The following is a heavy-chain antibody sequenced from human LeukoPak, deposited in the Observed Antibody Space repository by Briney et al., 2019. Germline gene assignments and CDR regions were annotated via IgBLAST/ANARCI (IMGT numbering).Heavy chain of an antibody. D-gene: IGHD2-21*02. CDR2: ISSSGSTI. CDR1: GFTFSDYY. V-gene: IGHV3-11*01. CDR3: ARDQKVTAYSSYYYYYGMDV. Sequence: GGSLRLSCAASGFTFSDYYMSWIRQAPGKGLEWVSYISSSGSTIYYADSVKGRFTISRDNAKNSLYLQMNSLRAEDTAVYYCARDQKVTAYSSYYYYYGMDVWGQGTTVTVSS. J-gene: IGHJ6*02.